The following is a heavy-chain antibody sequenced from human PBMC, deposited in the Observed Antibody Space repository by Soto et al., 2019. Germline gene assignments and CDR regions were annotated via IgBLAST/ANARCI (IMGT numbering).Heavy chain of an antibody. D-gene: IGHD5-12*01. CDR1: GGSINSGGYY. CDR3: ARGGGYNTAFDY. J-gene: IGHJ4*02. V-gene: IGHV4-31*11. Sequence: PSETLSLTCAVSGGSINSGGYYWSWIRQPPGKGLEWIGYIYYSGSTYYNPSLKSRVTISVDTSKNQFSLKLSSVTAADTAVYYCARGGGYNTAFDYWGQGTLVTVSS. CDR2: IYYSGST.